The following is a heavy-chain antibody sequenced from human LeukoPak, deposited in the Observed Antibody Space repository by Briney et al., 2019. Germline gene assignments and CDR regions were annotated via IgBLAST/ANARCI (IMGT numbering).Heavy chain of an antibody. J-gene: IGHJ4*02. Sequence: GGSLRLSCEASGFTFSNYYMSWIRQAPGKGLEWVSHIKGNGATKYYADSVRGRLTISKDNAKNSLFLQMNSLRAEDTAVYYCVRTRRGRITMVRGDPHYLDYWGQGTLVTVSS. CDR1: GFTFSNYY. CDR2: IKGNGATK. V-gene: IGHV3-11*04. D-gene: IGHD3-10*01. CDR3: VRTRRGRITMVRGDPHYLDY.